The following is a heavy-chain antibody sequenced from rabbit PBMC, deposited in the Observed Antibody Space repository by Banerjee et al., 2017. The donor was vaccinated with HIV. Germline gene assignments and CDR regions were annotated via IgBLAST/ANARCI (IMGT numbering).Heavy chain of an antibody. CDR2: IYPDYGST. CDR3: ARDPPAYMRNYYGMDL. V-gene: IGHV1S47*01. J-gene: IGHJ6*01. CDR1: GIDFSSYG. Sequence: QEQLVESGGGLVTLGGSLKLSCKASGIDFSSYGISWVRQAPGKGLEWIAYIYPDYGSTDYASWVNGRFTISLDNAQNTVFLQMTSLTAADTATYFCARDPPAYMRNYYGMDLWGQGTLVTVS. D-gene: IGHD1-1*01.